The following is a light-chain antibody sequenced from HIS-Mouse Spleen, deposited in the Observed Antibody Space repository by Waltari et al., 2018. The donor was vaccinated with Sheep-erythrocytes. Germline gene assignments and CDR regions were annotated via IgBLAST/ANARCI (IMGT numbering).Light chain of an antibody. Sequence: QSALTQPPSASGSPGHSVTIPCPGTSSPVGGYNYVSWYQQHPGKAPKPMIYEVSKRPSGVPDRFSGSKSGNTASLTVSGLQAEDEADYYCSSYAGSNNWVFGGGTKLTVL. CDR2: EVS. CDR3: SSYAGSNNWV. CDR1: SSPVGGYNY. V-gene: IGLV2-8*01. J-gene: IGLJ3*02.